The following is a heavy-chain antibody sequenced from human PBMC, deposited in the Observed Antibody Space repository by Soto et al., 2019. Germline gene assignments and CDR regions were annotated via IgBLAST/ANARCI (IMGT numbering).Heavy chain of an antibody. J-gene: IGHJ3*02. D-gene: IGHD3-22*01. CDR1: GYTFTSYA. CDR3: ARLTTYYYDSSGYVAFDI. Sequence: ASVKVSCKASGYTFTSYAMHWVRQAPGQRLEWMGWINAGNGNTKYSQKFQGRVTITRDTSASTAYMELSSLRSEVTAVYYCARLTTYYYDSSGYVAFDIWGQGTMVTVSS. CDR2: INAGNGNT. V-gene: IGHV1-3*01.